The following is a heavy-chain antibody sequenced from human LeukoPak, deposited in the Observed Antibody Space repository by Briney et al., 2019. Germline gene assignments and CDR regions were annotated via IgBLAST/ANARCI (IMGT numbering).Heavy chain of an antibody. Sequence: ASVKVSCKASGYTFTSYGISWVRQAPGQGLEWMGWISAYNGNTNYAQKLQGRVTITADKSTSTAYMELSSLRSEDTAVYYCAGGFDWPTFDYWGQGTLVTVSS. J-gene: IGHJ4*02. D-gene: IGHD3-9*01. CDR1: GYTFTSYG. CDR2: ISAYNGNT. V-gene: IGHV1-18*01. CDR3: AGGFDWPTFDY.